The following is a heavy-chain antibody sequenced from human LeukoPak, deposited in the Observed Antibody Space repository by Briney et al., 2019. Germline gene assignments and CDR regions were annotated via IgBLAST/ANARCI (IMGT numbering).Heavy chain of an antibody. CDR1: GFTFSSHA. J-gene: IGHJ4*02. CDR2: ISAGSDHI. Sequence: GGSLRLSCAASGFTFSSHAMSWVRQAPGQGLECVSAISAGSDHIYYAVSVQGRFTISRDNSKNTLYLQMNSLRAEDTALYYCANFVDTSMGGNDYWGQGTLVTVSS. D-gene: IGHD5-18*01. CDR3: ANFVDTSMGGNDY. V-gene: IGHV3-23*01.